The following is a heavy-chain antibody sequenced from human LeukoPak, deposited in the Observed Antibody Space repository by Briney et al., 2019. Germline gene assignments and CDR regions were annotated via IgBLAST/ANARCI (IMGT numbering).Heavy chain of an antibody. Sequence: GGSLRLSCAASGFTFSSYSMNWVRQAPGKGLEWVSSISSSSSYIYYADSVKGRFTISRDNAKNSLYLQMNSLRAEDTAVYYCASPGLQNRVPDYWGQGTLVTVSS. CDR2: ISSSSSYI. CDR1: GFTFSSYS. V-gene: IGHV3-21*01. D-gene: IGHD1-14*01. J-gene: IGHJ4*02. CDR3: ASPGLQNRVPDY.